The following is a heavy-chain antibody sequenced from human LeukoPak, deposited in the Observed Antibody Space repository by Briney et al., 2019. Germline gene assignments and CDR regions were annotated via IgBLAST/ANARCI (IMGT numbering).Heavy chain of an antibody. CDR1: GYTFTGYY. Sequence: ASVKVSCKASGYTFTGYYMHWVRHAPGQGLELMGWINPNSGGTNYAQKFQGRVTMTRDTSISTAYMELSRLRSDDTAVYYCAREGSSSWYEGIDYWGQGTLVTVSS. CDR3: AREGSSSWYEGIDY. CDR2: INPNSGGT. J-gene: IGHJ4*02. D-gene: IGHD6-13*01. V-gene: IGHV1-2*02.